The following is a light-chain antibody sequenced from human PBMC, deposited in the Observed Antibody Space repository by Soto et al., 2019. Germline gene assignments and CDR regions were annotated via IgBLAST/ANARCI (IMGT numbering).Light chain of an antibody. J-gene: IGLJ1*01. Sequence: QSALTQPPSVSGSPGQSVTISCTGTSSEVGSYNRVSWYQQPPGTAPKVMIYDVSNRPSGVPDRVSGSKSGNTASLTISGLQAEDESDYYCSSYTSSSTYVFGTGTKVTVL. CDR2: DVS. CDR3: SSYTSSSTYV. V-gene: IGLV2-18*02. CDR1: SSEVGSYNR.